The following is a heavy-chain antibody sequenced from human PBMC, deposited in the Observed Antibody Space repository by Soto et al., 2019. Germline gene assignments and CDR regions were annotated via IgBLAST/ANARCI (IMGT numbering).Heavy chain of an antibody. Sequence: QITLKESGPTLVKPTQPLTLTCTFSGFSLSTSGVGVGWIRQPPGKALEWLALIYWDDDKRYSPSLKSRLTIXKXTXXNRVVLTMTTMDPVDTATYYCARVIWHSSGYPNDYWGQGTLVTVSS. CDR1: GFSLSTSGVG. CDR2: IYWDDDK. J-gene: IGHJ4*02. D-gene: IGHD3-22*01. CDR3: ARVIWHSSGYPNDY. V-gene: IGHV2-5*02.